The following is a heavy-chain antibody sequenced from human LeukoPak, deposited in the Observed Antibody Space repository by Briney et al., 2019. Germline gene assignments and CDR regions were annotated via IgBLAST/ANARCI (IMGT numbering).Heavy chain of an antibody. CDR1: GGSIRSYY. Sequence: SETLSLTCTVSGGSIRSYYWSWIRQPPGKGLEWIGYIYYSGTTYYNPSLNSRVTISVDTSKNQFSLKLSSVTAADTAVYYCARLGWWDSWGQGTLVTVSS. CDR2: IYYSGTT. D-gene: IGHD2-15*01. J-gene: IGHJ4*02. V-gene: IGHV4-59*08. CDR3: ARLGWWDS.